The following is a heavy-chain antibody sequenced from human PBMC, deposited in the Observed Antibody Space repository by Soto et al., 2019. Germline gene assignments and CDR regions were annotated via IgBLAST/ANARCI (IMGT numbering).Heavy chain of an antibody. V-gene: IGHV4-31*03. CDR1: GGSISSGGYY. CDR3: ASQATGWYPDY. CDR2: IYDSGST. J-gene: IGHJ4*02. D-gene: IGHD6-19*01. Sequence: QVELQESGPGLVKPSQTLSLTCTVSGGSISSGGYYWSWIRQHPGKGLEWIGYIYDSGSTYYNPSLKXRIXXSXDPSKNQFSLKLSSVTAADTAVYYCASQATGWYPDYWGQGTLVTVSS.